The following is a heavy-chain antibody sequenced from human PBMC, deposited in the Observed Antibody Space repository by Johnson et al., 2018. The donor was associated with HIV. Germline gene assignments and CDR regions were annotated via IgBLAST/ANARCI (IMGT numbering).Heavy chain of an antibody. V-gene: IGHV3-30-3*01. CDR2: ISYDGSNK. CDR3: ARALGYCSGGSCPIDAFDI. D-gene: IGHD2-15*01. CDR1: GFTFSDYA. Sequence: QVQLVESGGGVVQPGRSLRLSCAASGFTFSDYAIHWVRQAPGKGLEWVAVISYDGSNKYYADSVKGRFTISRDNSKNTLYLQLNSLRAEDMAVYYCARALGYCSGGSCPIDAFDIWGQGTMVTVSS. J-gene: IGHJ3*02.